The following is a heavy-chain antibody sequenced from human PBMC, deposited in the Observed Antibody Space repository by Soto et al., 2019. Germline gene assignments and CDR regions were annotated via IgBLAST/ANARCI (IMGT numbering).Heavy chain of an antibody. Sequence: SETLSLTCTVPGGSISSGDYYWSWIRQPPGKGLEWIGYIYYSGSTYYNPSLKSRVTISVDTSKNQFSLKLSSVTAADTAVYYCARAKAPLYSSSWYWFDPWGQGTLVTVSS. CDR2: IYYSGST. CDR1: GGSISSGDYY. D-gene: IGHD6-13*01. J-gene: IGHJ5*02. CDR3: ARAKAPLYSSSWYWFDP. V-gene: IGHV4-30-4*01.